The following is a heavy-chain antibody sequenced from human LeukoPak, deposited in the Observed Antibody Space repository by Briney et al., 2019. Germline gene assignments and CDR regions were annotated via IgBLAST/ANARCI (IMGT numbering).Heavy chain of an antibody. CDR3: ARDRVEYYYDSTNYLDAFDI. D-gene: IGHD3-22*01. V-gene: IGHV7-4-1*02. CDR1: GYTFTSYA. CDR2: INTNTGNP. Sequence: ASVKVSCKASGYTFTSYAMNWVRQAPGQGLEWMGWINTNTGNPTYAQGFTGQFVFSLDTSVSTAYLQISSLKAEDTAVYYCARDRVEYYYDSTNYLDAFDIWGQGTVVTVSS. J-gene: IGHJ3*02.